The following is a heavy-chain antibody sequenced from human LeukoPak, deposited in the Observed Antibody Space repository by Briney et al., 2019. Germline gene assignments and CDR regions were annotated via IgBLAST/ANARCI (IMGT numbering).Heavy chain of an antibody. Sequence: GGTLRLSCAASGFTFSSYAMSWVRQAPGEGLEWVSSISSSGGSTYYADSVKGRFTISRDTSKNTLYLQMNSLRPEDTAVYYCARDAKQLPYWGQGTLVTVSS. CDR1: GFTFSSYA. J-gene: IGHJ4*02. D-gene: IGHD5-24*01. CDR3: ARDAKQLPY. CDR2: ISSSGGST. V-gene: IGHV3-23*01.